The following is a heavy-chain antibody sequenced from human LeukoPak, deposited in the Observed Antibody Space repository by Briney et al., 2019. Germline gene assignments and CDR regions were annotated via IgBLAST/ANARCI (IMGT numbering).Heavy chain of an antibody. CDR1: GGSISSYS. V-gene: IGHV4-59*01. CDR3: ARVFDSSGGYDY. D-gene: IGHD3-22*01. CDR2: IYHIGTT. J-gene: IGHJ4*02. Sequence: SETLSLTCTVSGGSISSYSWSWIRQPPGKGLENIGYIYHIGTTNYNPSLKSRVTISLDTSKNQFSLNLSSVTAADTAMYYCARVFDSSGGYDYWGQGTLVTVSS.